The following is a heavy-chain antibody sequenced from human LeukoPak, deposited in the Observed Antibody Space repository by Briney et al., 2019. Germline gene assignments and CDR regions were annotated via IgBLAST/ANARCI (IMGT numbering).Heavy chain of an antibody. J-gene: IGHJ3*01. Sequence: PSETLSLTCTVSGGSISNYYWSWIRQPPGKGLEWIGYMYYSGSTNYNPSLESRVTISGNTSKNQFSLKLSSVTAADTAVYYCARSPCTSPSCPRRNVFDVWAQETVVTVSS. V-gene: IGHV4-59*08. D-gene: IGHD2-2*01. CDR3: ARSPCTSPSCPRRNVFDV. CDR1: GGSISNYY. CDR2: MYYSGST.